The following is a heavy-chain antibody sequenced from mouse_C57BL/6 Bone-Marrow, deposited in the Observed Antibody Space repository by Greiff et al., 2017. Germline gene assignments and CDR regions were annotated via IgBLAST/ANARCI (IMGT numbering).Heavy chain of an antibody. Sequence: EVKVVESGPELVKPGASVKISCKASGYSFTDYNMNWVKQSNGKSLEWIGVINPNYGTTSYNQKFKGKATLTVDQSSSTAYMQLNSLTSEDSAVYYCARSNYDYGIWYFDVWGTGTTVTVSS. V-gene: IGHV1-39*01. D-gene: IGHD2-4*01. J-gene: IGHJ1*03. CDR3: ARSNYDYGIWYFDV. CDR2: INPNYGTT. CDR1: GYSFTDYN.